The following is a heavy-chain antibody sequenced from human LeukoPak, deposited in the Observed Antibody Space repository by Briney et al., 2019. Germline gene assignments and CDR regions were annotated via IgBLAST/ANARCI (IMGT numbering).Heavy chain of an antibody. D-gene: IGHD6-13*01. CDR1: GFTFSSYA. J-gene: IGHJ3*02. Sequence: GGSLRLSCAASGFTFSSYAMSWVRQAPGKGLERVSAISGSGGSTYYADSVKGRFTISRDNSKNTLYLQMNSLRAEDTAVYYCAKVDSSSWYLGAFDIWGQGTMVTVSS. CDR3: AKVDSSSWYLGAFDI. CDR2: ISGSGGST. V-gene: IGHV3-23*01.